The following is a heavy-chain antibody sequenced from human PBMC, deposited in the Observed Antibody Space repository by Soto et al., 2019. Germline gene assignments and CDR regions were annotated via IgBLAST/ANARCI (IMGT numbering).Heavy chain of an antibody. CDR1: GYTFTGYY. V-gene: IGHV1-2*04. CDR2: INPNSGGT. J-gene: IGHJ6*03. D-gene: IGHD3-3*01. CDR3: AANTILAPGVYYYYYMDV. Sequence: GASVKVSCKASGYTFTGYYMHWVRQAPGQGLEWMGWINPNSGGTNYAQKFQGWVTMTRDTSISTAYMELSRLRSDDTAVYYCAANTILAPGVYYYYYMDVWGKGTTVTVSS.